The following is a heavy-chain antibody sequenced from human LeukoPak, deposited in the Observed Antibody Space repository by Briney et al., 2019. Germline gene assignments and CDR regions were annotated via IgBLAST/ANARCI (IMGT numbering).Heavy chain of an antibody. Sequence: SETLSLTCTVSGGSISSGGYYWSWIRQHPGKGLEWVGYIYYSGSTYYNPSLKSRVTISVDTSKNQFSLKLSSVTAADTAVYYCARGPYYYDSSGYLSWGQGTLVTVSS. J-gene: IGHJ5*02. CDR3: ARGPYYYDSSGYLS. CDR2: IYYSGST. CDR1: GGSISSGGYY. D-gene: IGHD3-22*01. V-gene: IGHV4-31*03.